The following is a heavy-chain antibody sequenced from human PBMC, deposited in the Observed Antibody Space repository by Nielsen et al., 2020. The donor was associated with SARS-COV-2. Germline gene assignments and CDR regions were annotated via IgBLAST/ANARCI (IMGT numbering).Heavy chain of an antibody. Sequence: SGPTLVKPTQTLTLTCTFSGFSLSTSGMCVSWIRQPPGKALEWLALIDWDDDKYYSTSLKTRLTISKDTSKNQVVLTMTNMDPVDTATYYCARYRSGYSHGHLYYFDYWGQGTLVTVSS. CDR3: ARYRSGYSHGHLYYFDY. CDR2: IDWDDDK. J-gene: IGHJ4*02. V-gene: IGHV2-70*01. CDR1: GFSLSTSGMC. D-gene: IGHD5-18*01.